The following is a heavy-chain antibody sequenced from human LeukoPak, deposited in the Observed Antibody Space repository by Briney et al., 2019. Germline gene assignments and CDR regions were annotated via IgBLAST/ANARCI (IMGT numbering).Heavy chain of an antibody. CDR2: IKQDGSEK. CDR3: ARGRKAAAGTSHHFDY. D-gene: IGHD6-13*01. V-gene: IGHV3-7*01. Sequence: PGGSLRLSCAASGFTFSNYWMSWVRQAPGKGLEWVANIKQDGSEKHYVDSVKGRFTISTDNAKNSMDLQMNSLRAEDTAVYYCARGRKAAAGTSHHFDYWGQGTLVTVSS. CDR1: GFTFSNYW. J-gene: IGHJ4*02.